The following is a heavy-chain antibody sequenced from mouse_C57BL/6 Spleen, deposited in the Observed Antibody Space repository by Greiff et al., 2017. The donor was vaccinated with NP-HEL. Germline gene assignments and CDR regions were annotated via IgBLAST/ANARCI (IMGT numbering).Heavy chain of an antibody. CDR3: TRGDYYGASAMDY. V-gene: IGHV5-9-1*02. D-gene: IGHD1-1*01. CDR2: ISSGGDYI. CDR1: GFTFSSYA. Sequence: EVKLMESGEGLVKPGGSLKLSCAASGFTFSSYAMSWVRQTPEKRLEWVAYISSGGDYIYYADTVKGRFTISRDNARNTLYLQMSSLKSEDTAMYYCTRGDYYGASAMDYWGQGTSVTVSS. J-gene: IGHJ4*01.